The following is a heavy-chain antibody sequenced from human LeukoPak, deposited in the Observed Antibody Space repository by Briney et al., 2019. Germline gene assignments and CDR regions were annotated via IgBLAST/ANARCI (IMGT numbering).Heavy chain of an antibody. V-gene: IGHV3-7*01. D-gene: IGHD5-12*01. CDR2: IKQDGSEK. Sequence: PGGSLRLSCAASGFTFSSYWMSWVRQAPGKGLEWVANIKQDGSEKYYVDSVKGRFTISRDNAKNSLYLQMNSLRAEDTAVYYCARAQSVATVDAFDIWGQGTMVTVSS. CDR1: GFTFSSYW. CDR3: ARAQSVATVDAFDI. J-gene: IGHJ3*02.